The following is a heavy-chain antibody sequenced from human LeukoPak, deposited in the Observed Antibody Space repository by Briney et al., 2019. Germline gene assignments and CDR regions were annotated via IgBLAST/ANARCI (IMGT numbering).Heavy chain of an antibody. J-gene: IGHJ5*02. CDR1: GFTVSSNY. V-gene: IGHV3-53*01. CDR2: IYSGGTT. CDR3: AREAQMTTLKGGNWFDP. D-gene: IGHD5-24*01. Sequence: GGALRLSCAASGFTVSSNYMSWVRQAPGRGLEWVSLIYSGGTTYYADSVKGRFTISRDNSKNTLYLRMNSLRAEDTAVYYCAREAQMTTLKGGNWFDPWGQGTLATVSS.